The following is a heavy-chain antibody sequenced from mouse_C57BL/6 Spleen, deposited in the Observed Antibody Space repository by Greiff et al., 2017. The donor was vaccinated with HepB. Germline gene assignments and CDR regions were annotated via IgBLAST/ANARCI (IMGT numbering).Heavy chain of an antibody. V-gene: IGHV1-53*01. CDR2: INPSNGGT. J-gene: IGHJ2*01. CDR3: ASVYYGTKSYFDY. D-gene: IGHD1-1*01. Sequence: VQLQQPGTELVKPGASVKLSCKASGYTFTSYWMHWVKQRPGQGLEWIGNINPSNGGTNYNEKFKGKATLTADKSSSTAYMQLSSLTSEDSAVYFCASVYYGTKSYFDYWGQGSTLTVSS. CDR1: GYTFTSYW.